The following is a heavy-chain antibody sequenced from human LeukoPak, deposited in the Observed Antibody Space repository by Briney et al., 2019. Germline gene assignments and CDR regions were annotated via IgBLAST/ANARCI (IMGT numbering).Heavy chain of an antibody. CDR1: GYTFTSYD. D-gene: IGHD5-18*01. J-gene: IGHJ4*02. Sequence: ASVKVSCTASGYTFTSYDINWVRQATGQGLEWMGWMNPNSGNTGYAQKFQGRVTMTRNTSISTAYMELSSLRSEDTAVYYCARLVYSYGTYYFDYWGQGTLVTVSS. V-gene: IGHV1-8*01. CDR2: MNPNSGNT. CDR3: ARLVYSYGTYYFDY.